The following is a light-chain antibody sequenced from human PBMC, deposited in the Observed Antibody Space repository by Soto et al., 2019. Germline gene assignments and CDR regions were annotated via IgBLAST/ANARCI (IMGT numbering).Light chain of an antibody. CDR3: QSYDSTLSGSRV. J-gene: IGLJ2*01. CDR2: GDS. Sequence: QSALTQPPSVSGAPGQRVTISCTGSSSNIGAGYDVHWYQQFPGTAPKLLIYGDSNRPSGVPDRFSGSKSGTSASLAITGLQAEDEADYYCQSYDSTLSGSRVFGGGTKVTVL. CDR1: SSNIGAGYD. V-gene: IGLV1-40*01.